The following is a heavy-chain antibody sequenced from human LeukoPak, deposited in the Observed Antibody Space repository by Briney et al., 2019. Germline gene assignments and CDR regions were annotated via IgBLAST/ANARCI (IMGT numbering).Heavy chain of an antibody. CDR3: ARGLDSSGWGPYYYYYYYMDV. J-gene: IGHJ6*03. CDR2: ISSSSYI. D-gene: IGHD6-19*01. Sequence: GGSLRLSCAASGFTFSSYSMNWVRQAPGKGLEWVSSISSSSYIYYADSVKGRFTISRDNAKSSLYLQMNSLRAEDTAVYYCARGLDSSGWGPYYYYYYYMDVWGKGTTVTVSS. V-gene: IGHV3-21*01. CDR1: GFTFSSYS.